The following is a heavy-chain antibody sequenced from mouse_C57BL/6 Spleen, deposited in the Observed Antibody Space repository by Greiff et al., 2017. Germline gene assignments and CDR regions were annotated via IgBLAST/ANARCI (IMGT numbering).Heavy chain of an antibody. CDR3: ARCRGGSSPWYFDV. CDR1: GYAFSSSW. Sequence: VQLQQSGPELVKPGASVKISCKASGYAFSSSWMNWVKQRPGKGLEWIGRIYPGDGDTNYNGKFKGKATLTADKSSSTAYMQLSSLTSEDSAVYFCARCRGGSSPWYFDVWGTGTTVTVSS. CDR2: IYPGDGDT. J-gene: IGHJ1*03. D-gene: IGHD1-1*01. V-gene: IGHV1-82*01.